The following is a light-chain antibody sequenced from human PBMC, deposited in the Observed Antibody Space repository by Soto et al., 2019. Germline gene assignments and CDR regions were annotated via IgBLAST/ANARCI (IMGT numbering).Light chain of an antibody. J-gene: IGKJ5*01. CDR3: QQSYTNPIT. CDR1: QTISSH. Sequence: DIQMTHSPSSLSASVGDRVIITCRASQTISSHLNWYQQKPGKPPNLLVYAASSLQSGVPSRFTGSGSGTDFTLPISSLQPEDFATYFCQQSYTNPITFGQGTRLEIK. V-gene: IGKV1-39*01. CDR2: AAS.